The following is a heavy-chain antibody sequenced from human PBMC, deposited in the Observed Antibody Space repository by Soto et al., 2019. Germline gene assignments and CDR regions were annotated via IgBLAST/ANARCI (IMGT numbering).Heavy chain of an antibody. Sequence: ASVKVSYKASGYTFTSYDINWVRQATGQGLEWMGWMNPNSGNTGYAQKFQGRVTMTRNTSISTAYMELSSLRSEDTAVYYCARGRYVYDFWSGYYDYWGQGTLVTVSS. J-gene: IGHJ4*02. CDR3: ARGRYVYDFWSGYYDY. CDR1: GYTFTSYD. D-gene: IGHD3-3*01. V-gene: IGHV1-8*01. CDR2: MNPNSGNT.